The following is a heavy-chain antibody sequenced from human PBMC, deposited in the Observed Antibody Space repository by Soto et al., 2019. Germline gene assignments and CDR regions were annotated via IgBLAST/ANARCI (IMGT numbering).Heavy chain of an antibody. CDR1: GYTFTSYD. J-gene: IGHJ4*02. Sequence: ASVKVSCKASGYTFTSYDINWVRQATGQGLEWMGWMNPNSGDTGYAQKFQGRVTMTRNTSISTAYMELSSLRSEDTAVYYCARGGYCSSTSCLMGDYGGQGTLVTVSS. V-gene: IGHV1-8*01. D-gene: IGHD2-2*01. CDR2: MNPNSGDT. CDR3: ARGGYCSSTSCLMGDY.